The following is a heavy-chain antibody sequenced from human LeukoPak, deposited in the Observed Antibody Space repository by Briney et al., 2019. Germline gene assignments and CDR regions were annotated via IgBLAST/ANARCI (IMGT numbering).Heavy chain of an antibody. CDR1: GYTFTSYY. CDR3: ARTSNIAAAITPFDY. Sequence: ASVKVSCKASGYTFTSYYMHWVRQAPGQGLEWMGIINPSGGSTSYAQKFQGRVTMTRDTSTSTVYMGLSSLRSEDTAVYYCARTSNIAAAITPFDYWGQGTLVTVSS. D-gene: IGHD6-13*01. V-gene: IGHV1-46*01. J-gene: IGHJ4*02. CDR2: INPSGGST.